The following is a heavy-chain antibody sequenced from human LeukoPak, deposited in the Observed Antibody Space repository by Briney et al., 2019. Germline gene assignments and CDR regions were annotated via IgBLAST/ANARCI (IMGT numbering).Heavy chain of an antibody. CDR3: ARADLGGAIAARLEGAFDI. D-gene: IGHD6-6*01. V-gene: IGHV4-30-2*01. Sequence: PSETLSLTCAVSGGSIRSGNYYWSWIRQPPGKGLEWIGYIYHSGSTYYNPSLKSRVTISVDRSKNQFSLKLSSVTAADTAVYYCARADLGGAIAARLEGAFDIWGQGTMVTVSS. J-gene: IGHJ3*02. CDR1: GGSIRSGNYY. CDR2: IYHSGST.